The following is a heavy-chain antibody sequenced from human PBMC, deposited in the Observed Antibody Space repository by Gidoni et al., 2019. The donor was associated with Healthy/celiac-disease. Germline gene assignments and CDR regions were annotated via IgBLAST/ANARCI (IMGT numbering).Heavy chain of an antibody. J-gene: IGHJ2*01. CDR2: IIPIFGTA. D-gene: IGHD4-17*01. Sequence: QVQLVQSGAEVKKPGSSVTVSCKASGCTFSSYAISWVRQAPGQGLEWMGGIIPIFGTANYAQKFQGRVTITADESTSTAYMELSSLRSEDTAVYYCARAVDYGDYSWYFDLWGRGTLVTVSS. CDR3: ARAVDYGDYSWYFDL. V-gene: IGHV1-69*01. CDR1: GCTFSSYA.